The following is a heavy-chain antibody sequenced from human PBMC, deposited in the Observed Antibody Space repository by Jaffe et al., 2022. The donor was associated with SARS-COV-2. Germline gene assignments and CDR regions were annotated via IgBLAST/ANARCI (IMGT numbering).Heavy chain of an antibody. CDR3: VKAQKGPTYCSRTSCYDY. J-gene: IGHJ4*02. Sequence: EVQLVESGGGLVQPGGSLRLSCSASGFTFSSYAMHWVRQAPGKGLEYVSAISSNGGRTYYADSVKGRFTISRDNSKNTLYLQMSSLRAEDTAVYYCVKAQKGPTYCSRTSCYDYWGQGTLVTVSS. D-gene: IGHD2-2*01. V-gene: IGHV3-64D*09. CDR2: ISSNGGRT. CDR1: GFTFSSYA.